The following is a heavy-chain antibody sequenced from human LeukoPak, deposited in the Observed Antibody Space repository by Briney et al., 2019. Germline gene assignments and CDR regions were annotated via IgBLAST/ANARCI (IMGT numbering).Heavy chain of an antibody. CDR1: GYTFTSYG. CDR3: ATSSRGYSYGLYLDY. V-gene: IGHV1-18*01. D-gene: IGHD5-18*01. Sequence: ASVKVSCKASGYTFTSYGISWVRQAPGQGLEWMGWISAYNGNTNYAQKLQGRVTMTTDTSTSTAYMELRSLGSDDTAVHYCATSSRGYSYGLYLDYWGQGTLVTVSS. J-gene: IGHJ4*02. CDR2: ISAYNGNT.